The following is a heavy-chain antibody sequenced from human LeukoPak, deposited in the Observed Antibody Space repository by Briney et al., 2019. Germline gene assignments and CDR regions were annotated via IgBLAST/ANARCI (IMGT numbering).Heavy chain of an antibody. V-gene: IGHV4-39*01. J-gene: IGHJ4*02. D-gene: IGHD3-22*01. CDR2: IHYSGST. CDR1: GDSISSSSYY. Sequence: SETLSLTCTVSGDSISSSSYYWGWIRQPPGKGLEWIGSIHYSGSTYYNPSLKSRVAISVDTSKNQFSLKLSSVTAADTAVYYCARPKDYDRTFDYWGQGTLVTVSS. CDR3: ARPKDYDRTFDY.